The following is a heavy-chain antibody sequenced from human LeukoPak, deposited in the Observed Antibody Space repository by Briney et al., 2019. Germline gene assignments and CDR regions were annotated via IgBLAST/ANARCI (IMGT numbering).Heavy chain of an antibody. CDR2: INGDGSKT. V-gene: IGHV3-74*01. CDR1: GFNFRNYW. CDR3: ICGSVGRSGGDH. D-gene: IGHD2-15*01. Sequence: GGSLRLSCAASGFNFRNYWMHWVRQDPGKGLLWVSRINGDGSKTTYADSVKGRFTISRDNVKNMVYLHMNSLRVDDAAVYYCICGSVGRSGGDHWGQGTPVTVSS. J-gene: IGHJ4*02.